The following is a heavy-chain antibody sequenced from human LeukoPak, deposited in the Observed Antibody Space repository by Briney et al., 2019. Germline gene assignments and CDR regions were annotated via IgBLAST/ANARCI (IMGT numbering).Heavy chain of an antibody. D-gene: IGHD3/OR15-3a*01. CDR2: ISPSSGST. J-gene: IGHJ4*02. CDR3: ARLGTGGRGYYFDY. CDR1: EYTFTSYY. Sequence: ASVKVSCNASEYTFTSYYMHWFQQAPGPGMEWIKIISPSSGSTSYAQMFQGRVAITRDTSTSTVYMELSSLRYEDTAVYYCARLGTGGRGYYFDYWGQGTLVTVSS. V-gene: IGHV1-46*01.